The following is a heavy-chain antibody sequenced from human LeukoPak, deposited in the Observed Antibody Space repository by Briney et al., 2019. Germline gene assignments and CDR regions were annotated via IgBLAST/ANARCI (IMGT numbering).Heavy chain of an antibody. CDR3: ARESIAAAGYYYYGMDV. CDR1: VGTFRAYA. D-gene: IGHD6-13*01. Sequence: VKVSCKPSVGTFRAYAVSWVRQAPGQGGEWMGGVFPIFGTANNTQRLRGGVTITPEETTSTACMELSSLRSEDTAVYYCARESIAAAGYYYYGMDVWGQGTTVTVSS. V-gene: IGHV1-69*13. J-gene: IGHJ6*01. CDR2: VFPIFGTA.